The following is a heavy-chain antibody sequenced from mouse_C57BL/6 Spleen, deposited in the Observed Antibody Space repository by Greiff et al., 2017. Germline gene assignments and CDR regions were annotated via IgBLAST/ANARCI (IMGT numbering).Heavy chain of an antibody. J-gene: IGHJ4*01. CDR3: ARRRDYYDYDGYAMDY. V-gene: IGHV1-19*01. CDR1: GYTFTDYY. CDR2: INPYNGGT. D-gene: IGHD2-4*01. Sequence: VQLQQSGPVLVKPGASVKMSCKASGYTFTDYYMNWVKQSHGKSLEWIGVINPYNGGTSYNQKFKGKATLTVDKSSSTAYMELNSLTSEYSAVYYCARRRDYYDYDGYAMDYWGQGTSVTVSS.